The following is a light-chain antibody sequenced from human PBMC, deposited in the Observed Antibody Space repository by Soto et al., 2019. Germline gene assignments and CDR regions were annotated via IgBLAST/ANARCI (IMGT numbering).Light chain of an antibody. CDR2: DAS. V-gene: IGKV1-5*01. J-gene: IGKJ2*01. CDR3: LQYYIYSFS. CDR1: QSISNW. Sequence: DIQMTQSPSTLSASVGDRVTITCRASQSISNWLAWYQQKPGKGPKLLIYDASILESGVPSRFSVSGSGTDFTLTIRRLQPVYFATYYCLQYYIYSFSFGQGTKLEIK.